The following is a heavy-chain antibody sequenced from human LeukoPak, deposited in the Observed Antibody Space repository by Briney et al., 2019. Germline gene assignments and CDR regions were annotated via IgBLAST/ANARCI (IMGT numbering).Heavy chain of an antibody. Sequence: GGSLRLSCAASGFTFSSYGMHWVRQAPGKGLEWVAVIWYDGSNKYYADSVKGRFTISRGNSKNTLYLQMNSLRAEDTAVYYCAREGRPGFSYYYYGMDVWGQGTTVTVSS. V-gene: IGHV3-33*01. D-gene: IGHD2-15*01. CDR2: IWYDGSNK. J-gene: IGHJ6*02. CDR3: AREGRPGFSYYYYGMDV. CDR1: GFTFSSYG.